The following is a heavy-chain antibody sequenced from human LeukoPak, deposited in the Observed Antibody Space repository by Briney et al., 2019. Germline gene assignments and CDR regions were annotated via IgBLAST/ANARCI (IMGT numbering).Heavy chain of an antibody. V-gene: IGHV4-59*02. CDR2: IYYTVST. Sequence: SETLSLTCSVSGGSVSSYYWTWSRHPPGNGLERIGYIYYTVSTNYNPTLKSRVTISLATSKNQFSLKLSSVTAADTAVYYCARDRTAYSSGWYKDAFDIWGQGTMVTVSS. CDR1: GGSVSSYY. CDR3: ARDRTAYSSGWYKDAFDI. D-gene: IGHD6-19*01. J-gene: IGHJ3*02.